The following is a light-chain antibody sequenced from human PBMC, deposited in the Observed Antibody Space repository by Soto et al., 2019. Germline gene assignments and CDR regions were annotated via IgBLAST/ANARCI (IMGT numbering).Light chain of an antibody. J-gene: IGKJ1*01. CDR1: QSVSSNY. Sequence: ALTQSPGTLSSSPGERATLSCRASQSVSSNYLAWYQQKPGQAPRLLIYGASSRATGIPDRFSGSGSGTDFTLTISSLQPEDFATYYCQQSYSTPPTFGQGTKVDIK. CDR2: GAS. CDR3: QQSYSTPPT. V-gene: IGKV3-20*01.